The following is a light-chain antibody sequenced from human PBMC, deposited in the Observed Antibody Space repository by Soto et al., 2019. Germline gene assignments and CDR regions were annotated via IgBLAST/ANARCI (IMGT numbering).Light chain of an antibody. Sequence: QSVLTQPASVSESPGQSITISCTGTTSDIGGYNYVSWYQQHPGKAPKLMIYDVTRRPSGVSNRFSGSKSGNTASLTISGLQAEDEADYYCSSDISSSAPYVFGTGTKVTVL. CDR1: TSDIGGYNY. CDR2: DVT. J-gene: IGLJ1*01. CDR3: SSDISSSAPYV. V-gene: IGLV2-14*01.